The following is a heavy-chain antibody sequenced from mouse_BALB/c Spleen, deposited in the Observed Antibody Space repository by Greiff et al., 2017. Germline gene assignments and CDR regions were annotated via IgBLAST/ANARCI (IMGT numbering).Heavy chain of an antibody. CDR3: NAGSGYSYAMDY. V-gene: IGHV14-4*02. D-gene: IGHD3-1*01. J-gene: IGHJ4*01. CDR1: GFNIKDYY. Sequence: VQLQQSGAELVRSGASVKLSCTASGFNIKDYYMHWVKQRPEQGLEWIGWIDPENGDTEYAPKFQGKATMTADTSSNTAYLQLSSLTSEDTAVYYCNAGSGYSYAMDYWGQGTSVTVSS. CDR2: IDPENGDT.